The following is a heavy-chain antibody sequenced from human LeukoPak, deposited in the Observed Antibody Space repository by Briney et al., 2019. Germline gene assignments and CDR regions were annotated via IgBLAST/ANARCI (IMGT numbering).Heavy chain of an antibody. V-gene: IGHV1-2*02. CDR3: ARWGRTGTNYLDY. CDR2: LEPPSGDT. Sequence: GASVKCSSNAYGYTFPAYYIHCVRPAPRQGSEWRGWLEPPSGDTRSTQQFPGRVTITTAASITTAYMELSRLKSDDTAVYYCARWGRTGTNYLDYWGQGTLVTVSS. D-gene: IGHD1-7*01. J-gene: IGHJ4*02. CDR1: GYTFPAYY.